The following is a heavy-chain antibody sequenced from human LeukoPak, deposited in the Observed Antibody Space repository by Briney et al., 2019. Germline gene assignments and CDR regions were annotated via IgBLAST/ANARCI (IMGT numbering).Heavy chain of an antibody. CDR2: IHPSGRP. CDR3: ASANWGLIDY. J-gene: IGHJ4*02. CDR1: GGSLSGYY. D-gene: IGHD7-27*01. V-gene: IGHV4-34*01. Sequence: SETLSLTCGVYGGSLSGYYWTWIRQPPGKGLEWIGEIHPSGRPYYNPSLESRVTISVDTSKNQFSLKLSSVTAADTAVYYCASANWGLIDYWGQGTLVTVSS.